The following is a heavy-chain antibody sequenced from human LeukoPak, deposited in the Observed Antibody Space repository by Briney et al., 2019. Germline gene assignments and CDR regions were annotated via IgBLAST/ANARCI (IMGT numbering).Heavy chain of an antibody. Sequence: KPGGSLRLSCAASGFTFTNYNFYWVRQAPGKGPEWVSSISSTSSYIYYADSMKGRFTISRDNAKNSLYLQMNSLRAEDTAVYYCARALWSGPVYYGMDVWGQGTTVTVSS. CDR1: GFTFTNYN. V-gene: IGHV3-21*06. CDR2: ISSTSSYI. D-gene: IGHD3-10*01. CDR3: ARALWSGPVYYGMDV. J-gene: IGHJ6*02.